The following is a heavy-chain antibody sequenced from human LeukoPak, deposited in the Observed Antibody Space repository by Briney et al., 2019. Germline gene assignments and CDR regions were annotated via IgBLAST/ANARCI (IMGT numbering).Heavy chain of an antibody. CDR3: AKSLAMSASGVEY. Sequence: GGSLRLSCAAAGFTFSSYAMSWARQAPGKGLQWVSGTCGSGFNRYYADSVKGRFTISRDNSKNTLYLQMNSLRAEDTAIYYCAKSLAMSASGVEYWGQGTLVAVST. V-gene: IGHV3-23*01. J-gene: IGHJ4*02. CDR2: TCGSGFNR. CDR1: GFTFSSYA.